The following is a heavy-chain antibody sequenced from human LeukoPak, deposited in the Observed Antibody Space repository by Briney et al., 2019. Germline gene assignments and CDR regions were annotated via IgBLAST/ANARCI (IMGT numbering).Heavy chain of an antibody. V-gene: IGHV3-30-3*01. CDR1: GFTFSSYA. CDR3: ARVAAGEGFDY. Sequence: GGSLRLSCAASGFTFSSYAMHWVRQAPGKGLEWVAVISYDGSNKYYADSVKGRFTISRDNSKNTLYLQMNSLRAEDTAVYYCARVAAGEGFDYWGQGTLVTVSS. CDR2: ISYDGSNK. D-gene: IGHD6-13*01. J-gene: IGHJ4*02.